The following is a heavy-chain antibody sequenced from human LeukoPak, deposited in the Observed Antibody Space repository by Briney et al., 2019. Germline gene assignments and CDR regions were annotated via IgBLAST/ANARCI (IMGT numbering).Heavy chain of an antibody. Sequence: SVKVSCKASGGTFSSYAISWARQAPGQGLEWMGGIIPIFGTANYAQKFQGRVTITADESTSTAYMELSSLRSEDTAVYYCASTPRDDILTGYSNPLRFDYWGQGTLATVSS. D-gene: IGHD3-9*01. CDR1: GGTFSSYA. CDR3: ASTPRDDILTGYSNPLRFDY. CDR2: IIPIFGTA. V-gene: IGHV1-69*13. J-gene: IGHJ4*02.